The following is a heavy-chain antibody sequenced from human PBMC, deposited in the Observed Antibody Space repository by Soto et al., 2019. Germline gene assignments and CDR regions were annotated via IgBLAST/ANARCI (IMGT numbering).Heavy chain of an antibody. D-gene: IGHD6-19*01. CDR2: IYYSGST. J-gene: IGHJ4*02. CDR3: ARRTVNIRTFYSGLKTHCFDY. Sequence: SETLSLTCAVSGDSMSTSDYYWGWIRQPPGKGLEWIGSIYYSGSTYYNPSLQSRVAISVDTSKNQFSLKLKSVTAADTAIYYCARRTVNIRTFYSGLKTHCFDYWGQGAPVTVSS. V-gene: IGHV4-39*01. CDR1: GDSMSTSDYY.